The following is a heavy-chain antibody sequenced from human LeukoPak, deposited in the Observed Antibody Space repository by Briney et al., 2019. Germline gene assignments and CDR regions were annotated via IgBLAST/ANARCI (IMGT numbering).Heavy chain of an antibody. CDR3: ARQGLLDTAMVTT. CDR1: GDSVRSYY. D-gene: IGHD5-18*01. Sequence: SEILSLTCTVSGDSVRSYYWSWIRQPPGQGLEWLGHINDRGSTNYNPSLQGRVTISIDTSKNQFSLKLSSVTAADTAVYYCARQGLLDTAMVTTWGQGTLVTVSS. CDR2: INDRGST. J-gene: IGHJ5*02. V-gene: IGHV4-59*08.